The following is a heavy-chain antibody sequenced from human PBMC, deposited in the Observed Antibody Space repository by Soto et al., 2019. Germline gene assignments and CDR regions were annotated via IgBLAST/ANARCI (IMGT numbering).Heavy chain of an antibody. D-gene: IGHD6-13*01. CDR3: ARDWGIAAAGTAEYFQH. CDR1: GYTFTSYG. CDR2: ISAYNGNT. J-gene: IGHJ1*01. Sequence: ASVKVSCKASGYTFTSYGIIWVRQAPGQGLEWMGWISAYNGNTNYAQKLQGRVTMTTDTSTSTAYMELRSLRSDDTAVYYCARDWGIAAAGTAEYFQHWGQGTLVTVSS. V-gene: IGHV1-18*01.